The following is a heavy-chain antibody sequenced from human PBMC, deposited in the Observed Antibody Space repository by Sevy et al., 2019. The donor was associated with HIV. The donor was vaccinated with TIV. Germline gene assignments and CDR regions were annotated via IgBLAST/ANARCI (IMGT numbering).Heavy chain of an antibody. D-gene: IGHD6-19*01. CDR1: GFTFDDYA. CDR2: ISWDGGST. Sequence: GGSLRLSCAASGFTFDDYAMHWVRQAPGKGLEWVSLISWDGGSTYYADSVKGRFTISRDNSKNSLYLQMNSLRAEDTALYYSAKDQSIAVAGTHYYYYGMDVWGQGTTVTVSS. J-gene: IGHJ6*02. CDR3: AKDQSIAVAGTHYYYYGMDV. V-gene: IGHV3-43D*04.